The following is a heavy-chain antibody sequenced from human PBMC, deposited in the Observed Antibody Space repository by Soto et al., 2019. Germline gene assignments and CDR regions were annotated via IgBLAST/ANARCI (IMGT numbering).Heavy chain of an antibody. CDR3: ASPGPDSGYVGNGMDV. CDR1: GFTFSSYS. Sequence: PGGSLRLSCAASGFTFSSYSMNWVRQAPGKGLEWVSSISSSSSYIYYADSVKGRFTISRDNSKNTLYLQMNSLRAEDTAVYYCASPGPDSGYVGNGMDVWGQGTTVTVSS. J-gene: IGHJ6*02. D-gene: IGHD5-12*01. CDR2: ISSSSSYI. V-gene: IGHV3-21*04.